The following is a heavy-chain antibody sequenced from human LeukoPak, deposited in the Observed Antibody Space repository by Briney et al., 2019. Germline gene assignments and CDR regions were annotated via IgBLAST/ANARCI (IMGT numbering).Heavy chain of an antibody. CDR2: IYYSGST. J-gene: IGHJ6*02. V-gene: IGHV4-59*01. D-gene: IGHD3-9*01. CDR3: ARGDLAILTGYPSRGGDV. Sequence: PSETLSLTCTVSGGSISSYYWSWLRQPPGKGLEWIGYIYYSGSTNYNPSLKSRVTISVDTSKNQFSLKLSSVTAADTAVYYCARGDLAILTGYPSRGGDVWGQGTTVTVSS. CDR1: GGSISSYY.